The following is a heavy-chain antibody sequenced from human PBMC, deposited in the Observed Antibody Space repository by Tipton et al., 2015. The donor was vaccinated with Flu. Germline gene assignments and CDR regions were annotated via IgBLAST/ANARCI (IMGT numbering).Heavy chain of an antibody. CDR3: ARDQVSPHLTYGMDV. CDR1: GGSVSSGSYY. J-gene: IGHJ6*02. D-gene: IGHD2-21*01. CDR2: IYCSGST. V-gene: IGHV4-61*01. Sequence: TLSLTCTVSGGSVSSGSYYWSWIRQPPGKGLEWIGYIYCSGSTNYNPSLKSRVTISVDTSKNQFSLKLSSVTAADTAVYYCARDQVSPHLTYGMDVWGQGTTVTVSS.